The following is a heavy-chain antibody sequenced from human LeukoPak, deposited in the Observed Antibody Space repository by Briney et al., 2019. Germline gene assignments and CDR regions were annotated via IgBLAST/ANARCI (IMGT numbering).Heavy chain of an antibody. CDR3: ARAGITMVRGVITWFDP. CDR2: IYTSGST. Sequence: SQTLSLTCTVSGGSISSGSYYWSWLRQPAGKGLQLIGRIYTSGSTNYNPSLKSRVTISVDASKNQFSLKLSSVTAADTAVYYCARAGITMVRGVITWFDPWGQGTLVTVSS. CDR1: GGSISSGSYY. J-gene: IGHJ5*02. D-gene: IGHD3-10*01. V-gene: IGHV4-61*02.